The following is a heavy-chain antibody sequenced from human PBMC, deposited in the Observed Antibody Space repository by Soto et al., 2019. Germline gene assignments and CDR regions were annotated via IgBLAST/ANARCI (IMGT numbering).Heavy chain of an antibody. D-gene: IGHD3-22*01. CDR3: ARQSYDSSGYWDSYYGMDV. Sequence: SETLSLTCAVSGGSISSSNWWSWVRQPPGKGLEWIGEIYHSGSTNYNPSLKSRVTISVDKSKNQFSLKLSSVTAADTAVYYCARQSYDSSGYWDSYYGMDVWGQGTTVTVSS. CDR2: IYHSGST. V-gene: IGHV4-4*02. J-gene: IGHJ6*02. CDR1: GGSISSSNW.